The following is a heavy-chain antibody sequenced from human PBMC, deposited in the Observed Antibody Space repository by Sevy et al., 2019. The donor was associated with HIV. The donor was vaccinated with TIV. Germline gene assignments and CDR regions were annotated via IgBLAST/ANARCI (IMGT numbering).Heavy chain of an antibody. Sequence: SGPTLVKPTQTLTLTCTFSGFSLSTSGVGVGWIRQPPGKDLEWLALIYWDDDKPYSPSLKSRLTITKDTSQNQVVLTMTNMDTVEKATYYCAPAMAAAGWFDYWGQGTLVTVSS. D-gene: IGHD6-13*01. J-gene: IGHJ4*02. CDR3: APAMAAAGWFDY. V-gene: IGHV2-5*02. CDR2: IYWDDDK. CDR1: GFSLSTSGVG.